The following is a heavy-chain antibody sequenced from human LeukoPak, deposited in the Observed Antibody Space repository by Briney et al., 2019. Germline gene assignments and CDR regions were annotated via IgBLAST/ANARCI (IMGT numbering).Heavy chain of an antibody. Sequence: SETLSLTCGVYRGSFSGYFWSWIRQTPGKGLEWLGEMNDSGSTNYNPSLKSRVTISVAVSKNQYSLRLTSVTAADTAVYYCARKGFVESTGWRGAFDVWGQGTLVTVSS. D-gene: IGHD2-8*02. CDR3: ARKGFVESTGWRGAFDV. V-gene: IGHV4-34*01. CDR2: MNDSGST. CDR1: RGSFSGYF. J-gene: IGHJ3*01.